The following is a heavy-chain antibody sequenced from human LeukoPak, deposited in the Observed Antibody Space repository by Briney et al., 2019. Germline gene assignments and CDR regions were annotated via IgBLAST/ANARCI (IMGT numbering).Heavy chain of an antibody. D-gene: IGHD1-14*01. CDR2: INYRGST. Sequence: PSETLSLTCTGSGGSISSYYWSWIRQPPGKGLAWIGYINYRGSTNYNPSLKSRVTMSVATSKNQFSLKLSSVTAADTAMYYCAREGRQDHVYFDHWGQGSLVTVSS. J-gene: IGHJ4*02. V-gene: IGHV4-59*01. CDR1: GGSISSYY. CDR3: AREGRQDHVYFDH.